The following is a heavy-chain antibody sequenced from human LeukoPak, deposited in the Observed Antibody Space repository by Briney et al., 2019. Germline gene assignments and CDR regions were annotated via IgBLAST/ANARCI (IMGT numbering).Heavy chain of an antibody. J-gene: IGHJ4*02. CDR2: INPNSGGT. V-gene: IGHV1-2*04. D-gene: IGHD6-13*01. CDR1: GYTFTGYY. Sequence: GASVKVSCKASGYTFTGYYMHWVRLAPGQGLEWMGWINPNSGGTNYAQKFQGWVTMTRDTSISTAYMEPSRLRSDDTAVYYCARGAAAGTGDYWGQGTLVTVSS. CDR3: ARGAAAGTGDY.